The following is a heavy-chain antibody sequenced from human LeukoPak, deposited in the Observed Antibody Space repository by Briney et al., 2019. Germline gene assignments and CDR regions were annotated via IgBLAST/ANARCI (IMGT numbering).Heavy chain of an antibody. J-gene: IGHJ6*02. CDR1: GFTFSSYA. V-gene: IGHV3-23*01. CDR2: ISGSGGST. CDR3: AKGGYSSSRSYYYYGMDV. D-gene: IGHD6-13*01. Sequence: GGSLRLSCAASGFTFSSYAMSWVRQAPGKGLEWVSAISGSGGSTYYADSVKGRFTISRDNSKNTLYLQMNSLRAEDTAVYYCAKGGYSSSRSYYYYGMDVWGQGTTVTVSS.